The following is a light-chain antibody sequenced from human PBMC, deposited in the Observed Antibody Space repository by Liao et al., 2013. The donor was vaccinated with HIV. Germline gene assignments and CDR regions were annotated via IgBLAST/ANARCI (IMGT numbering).Light chain of an antibody. CDR1: KLGDKY. CDR3: QVWDRTLRV. J-gene: IGLJ1*01. V-gene: IGLV3-1*01. Sequence: SYDLTQPPSVSVSPGQTASITCSGDKLGDKYACWYQQKPGQSPALVIYEDVKRPSGIPERFSGSNSGNTATLTISGTQPMDEADYYCQVWDRTLRVFGPGTKVSVL. CDR2: EDV.